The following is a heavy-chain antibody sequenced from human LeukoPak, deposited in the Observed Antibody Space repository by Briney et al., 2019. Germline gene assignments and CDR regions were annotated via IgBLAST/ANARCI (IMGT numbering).Heavy chain of an antibody. D-gene: IGHD2-2*01. Sequence: GRSLRLSCAASGFTFSSYAMHWVRQAPGKGLEWVSSISSSSSYIYYADSVKGRFTISRDNAKNSLYLQMNSLRAEDTAVYYCAREYCSSTSCSYYFDYWGQGTLVTVSS. V-gene: IGHV3-21*01. J-gene: IGHJ4*02. CDR1: GFTFSSYA. CDR2: ISSSSSYI. CDR3: AREYCSSTSCSYYFDY.